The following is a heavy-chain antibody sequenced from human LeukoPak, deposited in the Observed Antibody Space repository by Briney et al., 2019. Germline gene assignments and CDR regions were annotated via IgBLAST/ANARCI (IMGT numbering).Heavy chain of an antibody. V-gene: IGHV4-61*02. J-gene: IGHJ5*02. CDR3: ARRRGYCSSTSCYALYWNVANWFDP. Sequence: SETLSLTCTVSGGSISSGSYYWSWIRQPAGKGLEWIGRIYSSGSTNYNPSLKSRVTISVDTSKNQFSLKLSSVTAADTAVYYCARRRGYCSSTSCYALYWNVANWFDPWGQGTLVTVSS. CDR2: IYSSGST. D-gene: IGHD2-2*01. CDR1: GGSISSGSYY.